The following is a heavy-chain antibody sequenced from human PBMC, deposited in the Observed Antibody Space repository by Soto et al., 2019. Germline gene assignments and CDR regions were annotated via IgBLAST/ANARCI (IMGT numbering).Heavy chain of an antibody. CDR3: AVTGTRGSFYYYGMDV. Sequence: XASLRLSCAASGFTFSSYSMNWVRQAPGKGLEWVSSISSSSSYIYYADSVKGRFTISRDNAKNSLYLQMKSLRAEDTAVYYCAVTGTRGSFYYYGMDVWGQGTTVTVSS. CDR1: GFTFSSYS. CDR2: ISSSSSYI. V-gene: IGHV3-21*01. J-gene: IGHJ6*02. D-gene: IGHD1-1*01.